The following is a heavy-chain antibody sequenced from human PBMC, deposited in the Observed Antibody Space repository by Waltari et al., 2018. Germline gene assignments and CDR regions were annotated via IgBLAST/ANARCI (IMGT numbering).Heavy chain of an antibody. Sequence: QVQLQESGPGLVKPSETLSLTCTVSGGSISSYYWSWIRQPPGKGLEWIGYIYYSGSTNYNPSRKSRVTISVDTSKNQFSLKLSSVTAADTAVYYCARGGSYHLDYWGQGTLVTVSS. CDR1: GGSISSYY. V-gene: IGHV4-59*01. D-gene: IGHD1-26*01. J-gene: IGHJ4*02. CDR3: ARGGSYHLDY. CDR2: IYYSGST.